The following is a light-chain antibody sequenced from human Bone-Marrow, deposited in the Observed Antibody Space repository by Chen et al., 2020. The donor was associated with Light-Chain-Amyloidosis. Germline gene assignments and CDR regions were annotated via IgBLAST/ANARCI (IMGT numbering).Light chain of an antibody. Sequence: SYVLTQPSSVSVAPGKTATIACGGNTIGSTSVHWYQQTPGQAPLLVVYDDSDRPSGIPERLSGSNSGNTATLTISRVEAGDEADYYCQVWDRSSDRPVFGGGTKLTVL. CDR2: DDS. V-gene: IGLV3-21*03. J-gene: IGLJ3*02. CDR1: TIGSTS. CDR3: QVWDRSSDRPV.